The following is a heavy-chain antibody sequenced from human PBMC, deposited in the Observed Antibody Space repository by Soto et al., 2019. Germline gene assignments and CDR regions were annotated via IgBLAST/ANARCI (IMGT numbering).Heavy chain of an antibody. CDR3: TRDGGIAGAATDDAYYYGMDV. J-gene: IGHJ6*02. D-gene: IGHD6-13*01. CDR2: LWSDGSTE. Sequence: QVDLVESGGGVVQPGRSLRLSCAASVCTFTNYGLHWVRQAPGRGLEWVAILWSDGSTEYYADSVKGRFSVSRDNSRNTLYLQMNSLRAEDTAVYYCTRDGGIAGAATDDAYYYGMDVWGQGTTVTVSS. CDR1: VCTFTNYG. V-gene: IGHV3-33*01.